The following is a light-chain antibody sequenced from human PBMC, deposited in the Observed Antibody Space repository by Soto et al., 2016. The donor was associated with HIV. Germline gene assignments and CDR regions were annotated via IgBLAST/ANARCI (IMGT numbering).Light chain of an antibody. J-gene: IGLJ1*01. CDR1: NLWDKY. CDR3: QVWDIKDYI. V-gene: IGLV3-1*01. Sequence: SYELTQPLSVSVSPGQTASITCSGANLWDKYVYWYQQNPGQSPLLVIQENNRRPSGVPERFSGSNSWGTATLTITGTQAMDEGDYYCQVWDIKDYIFGPGTKVTVL. CDR2: ENN.